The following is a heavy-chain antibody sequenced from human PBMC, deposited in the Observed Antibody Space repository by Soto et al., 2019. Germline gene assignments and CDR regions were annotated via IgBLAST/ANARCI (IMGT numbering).Heavy chain of an antibody. CDR2: ISGSGGST. Sequence: PGGSLRLSCAASGFTFSSYAMSWVLQAPWKGLEWVSAISGSGGSTYYADSVKGRFTISRDNSKNTLYLQMNSLRAEDTAVYYCAKGVSSSWYSYYYYGMDVWGQGTTVTVSS. CDR1: GFTFSSYA. D-gene: IGHD6-13*01. CDR3: AKGVSSSWYSYYYYGMDV. J-gene: IGHJ6*02. V-gene: IGHV3-23*01.